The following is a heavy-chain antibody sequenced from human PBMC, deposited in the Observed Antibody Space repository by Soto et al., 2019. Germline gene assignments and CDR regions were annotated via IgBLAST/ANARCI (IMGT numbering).Heavy chain of an antibody. J-gene: IGHJ3*02. Sequence: QVYLVQSGAEVRPPGASVKVPCRTSGYSYNANNFHWVRQAPGQGLEWMGCVNGANGVTKISPRFQDRVTLSGDTSATTAYMELSSLRSEDTAVYFCAWINSGNYKYEAFDMWGQGTTVTVAS. D-gene: IGHD2-2*03. CDR2: VNGANGVT. CDR3: AWINSGNYKYEAFDM. CDR1: GYSYNANN. V-gene: IGHV1-3*01.